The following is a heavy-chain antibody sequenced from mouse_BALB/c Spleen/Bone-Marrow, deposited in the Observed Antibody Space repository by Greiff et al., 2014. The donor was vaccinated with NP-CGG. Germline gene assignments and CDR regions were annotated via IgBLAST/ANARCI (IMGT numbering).Heavy chain of an antibody. CDR3: TTLARNYFDY. D-gene: IGHD3-1*01. J-gene: IGHJ2*01. CDR1: GYTFTSYW. V-gene: IGHV1-5*01. CDR2: IYPGNSDT. Sequence: EVKLLESGTVLARPGASVKMSCKASGYTFTSYWMHWVKQRPGQGLEWIGTIYPGNSDTTYNQKFKGKAKLTAVTSTSTAYMELSSLTNEDSAVYYCTTLARNYFDYWGQGTTLTVSS.